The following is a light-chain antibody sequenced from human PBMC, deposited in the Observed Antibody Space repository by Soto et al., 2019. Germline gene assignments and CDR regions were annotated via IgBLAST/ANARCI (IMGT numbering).Light chain of an antibody. Sequence: DIQMTQSPSTLSASVGDRVTITCRAGQSISKWLAWYQQKPGKAPILLMYDASNLEGGVPSRFSGIGSGTEFTLTISALQPDDFATYFCQQYNDYLITFGQRTRLEIK. CDR3: QQYNDYLIT. V-gene: IGKV1-5*01. CDR1: QSISKW. CDR2: DAS. J-gene: IGKJ5*01.